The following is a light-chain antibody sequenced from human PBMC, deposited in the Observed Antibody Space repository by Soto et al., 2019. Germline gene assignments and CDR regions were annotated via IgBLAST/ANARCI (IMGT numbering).Light chain of an antibody. V-gene: IGKV3-20*01. CDR1: RGVGSSY. CDR2: GAS. CDR3: QQYGSSPIT. J-gene: IGKJ5*01. Sequence: EIVLTQSPGTLSLSPGERATLSSRASRGVGSSYLAWYQQKPGQAPRLLIYGASSMATRIPDRFSGSGSGTDFTLTISRLEPEDFAVYYCQQYGSSPITFGQGTRLEIK.